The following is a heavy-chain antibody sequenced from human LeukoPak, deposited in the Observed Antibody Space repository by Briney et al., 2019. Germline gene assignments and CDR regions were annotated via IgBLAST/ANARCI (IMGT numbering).Heavy chain of an antibody. D-gene: IGHD3-3*01. J-gene: IGHJ4*02. CDR3: ARGVAYYDFWSGYTNDY. V-gene: IGHV3-23*01. CDR2: ISGSGGST. Sequence: PGGSLRLSCAASGFTFSSYAMSWVRQAPGKGLEWVSAISGSGGSTYYADSVKGRFTISRDNSKNTLYLQMNSLRAEDTAVYYCARGVAYYDFWSGYTNDYWGQGTLVTVSS. CDR1: GFTFSSYA.